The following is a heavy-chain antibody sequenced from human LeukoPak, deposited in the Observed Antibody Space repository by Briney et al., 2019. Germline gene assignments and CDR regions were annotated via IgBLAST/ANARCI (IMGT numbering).Heavy chain of an antibody. V-gene: IGHV3-48*03. D-gene: IGHD3-9*01. J-gene: IGHJ6*02. Sequence: PGGSLRLSCAASGFTFSSYEMNWVRQAPGKGLEWVSYISSSGSTIYYADSVKGRFTISRDNAKNSLYLQMNSLRAEDTAVYCCARDAHYDILTGYYPPEVDGMDVWGQGTTVTVSS. CDR2: ISSSGSTI. CDR3: ARDAHYDILTGYYPPEVDGMDV. CDR1: GFTFSSYE.